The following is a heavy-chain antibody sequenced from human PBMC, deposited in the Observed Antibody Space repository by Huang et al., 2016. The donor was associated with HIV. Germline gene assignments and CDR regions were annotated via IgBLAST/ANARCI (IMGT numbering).Heavy chain of an antibody. CDR2: IIPMFGTA. V-gene: IGHV1-69*01. CDR3: ARDSPYYYYGLDV. J-gene: IGHJ6*02. Sequence: QVQLVQSGAEVKKPGSSVKVSCKASGGTFRSYAINWVRQAPGKGLEWRGGIIPMFGTANNAQKFQGRVTITADESTTTAYMELSSLGSEDTAVYYCARDSPYYYYGLDVWGQGTTVTVSS. CDR1: GGTFRSYA.